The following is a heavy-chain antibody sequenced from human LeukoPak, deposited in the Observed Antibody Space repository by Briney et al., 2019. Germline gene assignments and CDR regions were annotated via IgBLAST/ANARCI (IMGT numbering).Heavy chain of an antibody. D-gene: IGHD3-3*01. Sequence: SETLSLTCAVYGGSFSGHYWSWIRQPPGKGLEWIGEINHSGSTNYNPSLKSRVTISVDTSKNQFSLKLSSVTAADTAVYYCARGCYDFWSGYYTHYYYGMDVWGQGTTVTVSS. CDR3: ARGCYDFWSGYYTHYYYGMDV. J-gene: IGHJ6*02. V-gene: IGHV4-34*01. CDR2: INHSGST. CDR1: GGSFSGHY.